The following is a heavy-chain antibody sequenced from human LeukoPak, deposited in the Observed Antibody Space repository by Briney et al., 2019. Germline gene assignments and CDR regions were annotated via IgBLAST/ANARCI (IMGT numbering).Heavy chain of an antibody. CDR1: GGSISSGGSY. D-gene: IGHD2/OR15-2a*01. J-gene: IGHJ3*02. Sequence: PSQTLSPTRTVSGGSISSGGSYWTWIRQHPGRGLEWIGYIYYSGSTSYNPSLKSRVTIAVDTSKHCFCLKLGSVPAADTAVYYCARGVSTMSCSADAFDIGGQGTMVTVPS. CDR3: ARGVSTMSCSADAFDI. CDR2: IYYSGST. V-gene: IGHV4-31*03.